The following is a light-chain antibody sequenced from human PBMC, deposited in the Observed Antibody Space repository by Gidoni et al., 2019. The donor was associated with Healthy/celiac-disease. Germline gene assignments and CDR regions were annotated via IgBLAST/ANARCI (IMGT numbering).Light chain of an antibody. CDR3: QQYYSTPFT. Sequence: DIVMTQSPDSLAVSLGETATINCKSSQSVLYSSNNKNYLAWYQQKPGQPHKLLIYWASTRESGVPDRFSGSGSGTDFTITISSLQAEDAAAYYCQQYYSTPFTFGPGTKVEIK. J-gene: IGKJ3*01. V-gene: IGKV4-1*01. CDR1: QSVLYSSNNKNY. CDR2: WAS.